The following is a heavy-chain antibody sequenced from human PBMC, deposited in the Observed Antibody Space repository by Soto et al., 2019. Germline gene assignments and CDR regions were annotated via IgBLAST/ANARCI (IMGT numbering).Heavy chain of an antibody. D-gene: IGHD3-3*01. CDR2: IKADGGET. CDR3: VRDRMRTGVAKWGRSGIMDV. CDR1: EXAFGSHW. J-gene: IGHJ6*04. Sequence: GSLRLSCVASEXAFGSHWMIWVRQAPGKGLEWVANIKADGGETYLVDSVKGRFTISRDNAKNSMYLQMNSLRDEDTAVYYCVRDRMRTGVAKWGRSGIMDVWGKGTTVTVSS. V-gene: IGHV3-7*01.